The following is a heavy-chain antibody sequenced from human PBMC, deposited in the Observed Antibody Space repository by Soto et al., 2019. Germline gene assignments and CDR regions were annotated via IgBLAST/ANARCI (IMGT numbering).Heavy chain of an antibody. CDR2: INWDGSNR. Sequence: GGSLRLSCATSGFNFDVHTMHWVRQAPGKGLEWVSFINWDGSNRDYADSVKGRFTISRDNNKNSLHLEMNSLRTEDTALYYCVKDRDWSFDFWGQGTLVTVSS. J-gene: IGHJ4*02. D-gene: IGHD3-9*01. V-gene: IGHV3-43*01. CDR3: VKDRDWSFDF. CDR1: GFNFDVHT.